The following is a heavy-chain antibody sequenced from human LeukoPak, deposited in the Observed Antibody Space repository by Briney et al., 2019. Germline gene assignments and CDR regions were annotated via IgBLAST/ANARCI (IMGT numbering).Heavy chain of an antibody. J-gene: IGHJ4*02. CDR3: AKGLVLAPVIVGIDY. D-gene: IGHD1-26*01. CDR2: IWYDGSNK. V-gene: IGHV3-33*06. CDR1: GFTFSSYG. Sequence: PGGSLRLSCAASGFTFSSYGMHWVRQAPGKGLEWVAVIWYDGSNKYYADSVKRRFTISRDNSKNTLYLQMNSLRAEDTAVYYCAKGLVLAPVIVGIDYWGQGTLVTVSS.